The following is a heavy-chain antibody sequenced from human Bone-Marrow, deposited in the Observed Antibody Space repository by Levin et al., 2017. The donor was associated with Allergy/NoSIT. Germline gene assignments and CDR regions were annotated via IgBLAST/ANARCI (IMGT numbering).Heavy chain of an antibody. J-gene: IGHJ3*02. D-gene: IGHD6-19*01. CDR3: ARDLPRRSLWLVGVMKPNAFDI. CDR1: GFTFSSYA. V-gene: IGHV3-30-3*01. CDR2: ISYDGSNK. Sequence: SGGSLRLSCAASGFTFSSYAMHWVRQAPGKGLEWVAVISYDGSNKYYADSVKGRFTISRDNSKNTLYLQMNSLRAEDTAVYYCARDLPRRSLWLVGVMKPNAFDIWGQGTMVTVSS.